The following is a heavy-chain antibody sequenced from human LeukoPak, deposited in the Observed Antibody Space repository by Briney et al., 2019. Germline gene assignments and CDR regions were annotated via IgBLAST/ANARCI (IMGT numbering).Heavy chain of an antibody. CDR3: AGLSGCDESWFDP. D-gene: IGHD5-12*01. CDR2: INPNSGGT. Sequence: GASVKVSCKASGYTFTDYYIHWVRQAPGQGLEWMGWINPNSGGTNYAQKFQGRVTMTRDTSISTAYMELSRLRSDDTAVYYCAGLSGCDESWFDPWGQGTLVTVSS. J-gene: IGHJ5*02. CDR1: GYTFTDYY. V-gene: IGHV1-2*02.